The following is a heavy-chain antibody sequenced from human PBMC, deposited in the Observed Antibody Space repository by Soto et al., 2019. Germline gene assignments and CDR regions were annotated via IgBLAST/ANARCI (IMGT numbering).Heavy chain of an antibody. V-gene: IGHV3-49*03. CDR1: GFTFGDYA. CDR2: IRSKAYGETT. CDR3: TRYTYTSRYSYFGMDV. Sequence: GGSLRLSCTCFGFTFGDYAISWSRQAPGKGLEWVGVIRSKAYGETTDYGASVRGRFTILRDDSKSIAYLQLNSLQSEDTGVYYCTRYTYTSRYSYFGMDVWGHGTAVTVSS. J-gene: IGHJ6*02. D-gene: IGHD2-2*01.